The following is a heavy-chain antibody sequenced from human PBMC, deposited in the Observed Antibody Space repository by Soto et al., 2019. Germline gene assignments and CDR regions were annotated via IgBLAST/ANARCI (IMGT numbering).Heavy chain of an antibody. Sequence: EVQLLESGGGLVQPGGSLRLSCAASGFTFSSYAMSWVRQAPGKGLEWVSAISGSGGSTYYADSVKGRFTISRDNSKNTLYLQMNSLRAEDTAVYYCAKHRGVATISYYYYGMDVWSQGTTVTVSS. CDR1: GFTFSSYA. CDR3: AKHRGVATISYYYYGMDV. D-gene: IGHD5-12*01. J-gene: IGHJ6*02. CDR2: ISGSGGST. V-gene: IGHV3-23*01.